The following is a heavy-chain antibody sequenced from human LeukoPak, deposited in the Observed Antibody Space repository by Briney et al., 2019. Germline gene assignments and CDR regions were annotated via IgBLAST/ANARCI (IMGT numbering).Heavy chain of an antibody. CDR1: GFTFDDYT. CDR3: ARDESGYSYGYLYYYYYMDV. J-gene: IGHJ6*03. V-gene: IGHV3-43*01. CDR2: ISWDGGST. D-gene: IGHD5-18*01. Sequence: PGGSLRLSCAASGFTFDDYTMHWVRQAPGKGLEWVSLISWDGGSTYYADSVKGRFTISRDNAKNSLYLQMNSLRAEDTAVYYCARDESGYSYGYLYYYYYMDVWGKGTTVTVSS.